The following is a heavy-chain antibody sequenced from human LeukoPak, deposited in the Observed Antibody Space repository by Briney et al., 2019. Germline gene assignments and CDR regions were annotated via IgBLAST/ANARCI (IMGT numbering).Heavy chain of an antibody. Sequence: PGGSLRLSCAASGFTFNSYTMNWVRQAPGKGLEWVSSITTTSSYVYYAGSVMGRFTISRDNAKNSLYLQMNSLRAEDTAVYYCARHNYDFWSVYMDVWGKGTTVTVSS. V-gene: IGHV3-21*01. CDR1: GFTFNSYT. CDR2: ITTTSSYV. CDR3: ARHNYDFWSVYMDV. J-gene: IGHJ6*03. D-gene: IGHD3-3*01.